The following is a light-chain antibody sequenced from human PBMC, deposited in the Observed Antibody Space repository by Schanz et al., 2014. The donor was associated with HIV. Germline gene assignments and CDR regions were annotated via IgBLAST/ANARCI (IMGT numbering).Light chain of an antibody. J-gene: IGLJ3*02. CDR2: EVD. V-gene: IGLV2-8*01. CDR1: SSNVGGYNY. CDR3: NSCTSTNTLV. Sequence: QSALTQPPSASGSRGQSVAISCTGSSSNVGGYNYVSWYQQHPGKAPKLMIYEVDKRPSGVPDRFSGSKSGNTASLTISGLQSEDEAYYYCNSCTSTNTLVFGGGTKLTVL.